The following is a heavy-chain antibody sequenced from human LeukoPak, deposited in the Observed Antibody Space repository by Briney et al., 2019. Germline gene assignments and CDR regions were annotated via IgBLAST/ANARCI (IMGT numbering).Heavy chain of an antibody. CDR3: AKIALGIAVKGGFDP. V-gene: IGHV3-23*01. J-gene: IGHJ5*02. CDR1: AFTFCSYS. CDR2: ISGSGGST. D-gene: IGHD6-19*01. Sequence: GGSLRLSCAASAFTFCSYSISSVRQAPGEGREGVSAISGSGGSTYYADAVKGRFTTSRDNSKNTLYLQMNSLRAEDTAVYYCAKIALGIAVKGGFDPWGQGTLVTVSS.